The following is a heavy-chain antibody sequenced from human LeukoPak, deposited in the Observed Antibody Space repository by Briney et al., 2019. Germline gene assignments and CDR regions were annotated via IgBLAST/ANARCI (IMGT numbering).Heavy chain of an antibody. J-gene: IGHJ4*02. CDR3: ARDHGSGYYYFDY. D-gene: IGHD3-22*01. CDR1: GGSISSYY. V-gene: IGHV4-4*07. Sequence: PSETLSLTCTVSGGSISSYYWSWVRQPAGKGLEWIGRIYTSGRTNYNPSLKSGGTISVDKSKKQFSLTLSSVPAADPAVYYCARDHGSGYYYFDYWGQGTLVTVSS. CDR2: IYTSGRT.